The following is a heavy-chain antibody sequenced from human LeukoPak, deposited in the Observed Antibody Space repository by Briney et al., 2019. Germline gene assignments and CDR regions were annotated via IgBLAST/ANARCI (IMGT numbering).Heavy chain of an antibody. CDR1: GFTFSSYS. V-gene: IGHV3-48*02. Sequence: GGSLRLSCAASGFTFSSYSMNWVRQAPGKGLEWVSYISSSSSTIYYADSAKGRFTISRDNAKNSLYLQMNSLRDEDTAVYYCARELSGWPNAFDIWGQGTMVTVSS. J-gene: IGHJ3*02. D-gene: IGHD6-19*01. CDR2: ISSSSSTI. CDR3: ARELSGWPNAFDI.